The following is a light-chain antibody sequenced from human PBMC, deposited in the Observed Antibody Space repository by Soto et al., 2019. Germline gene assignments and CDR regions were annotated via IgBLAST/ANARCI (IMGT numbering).Light chain of an antibody. J-gene: IGKJ1*01. CDR2: DVS. CDR1: QSISKY. Sequence: DIQVTQSPSSLCASVGDRVTIACRASQSISKYLAWYQQKPGKAPDLLIYDVSTLQSGVPSRCSGSGSGTDFTLTISSLQPEDFATYYCQQSYSPPQTFGQGTKVDIK. CDR3: QQSYSPPQT. V-gene: IGKV1-39*01.